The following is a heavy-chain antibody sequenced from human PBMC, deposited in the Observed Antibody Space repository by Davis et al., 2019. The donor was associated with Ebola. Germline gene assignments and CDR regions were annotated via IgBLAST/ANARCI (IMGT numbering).Heavy chain of an antibody. V-gene: IGHV5-51*01. CDR1: GYSFTSYW. CDR2: IYPGDSDT. J-gene: IGHJ6*03. Sequence: GESLKISCKGFGYSFTSYWIGWVRQMPGKGLEWMGIIYPGDSDTRYSPSFQGQVTISTDKSISTAYLQWSSLKASDTAMYYCARRAAVGTNYYYYYMDVWGKGTTVTVSS. D-gene: IGHD6-13*01. CDR3: ARRAAVGTNYYYYYMDV.